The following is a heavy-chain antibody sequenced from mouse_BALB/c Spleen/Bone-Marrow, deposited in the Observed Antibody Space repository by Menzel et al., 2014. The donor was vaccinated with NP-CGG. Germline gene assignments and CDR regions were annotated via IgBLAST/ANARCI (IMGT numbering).Heavy chain of an antibody. D-gene: IGHD2-13*01. V-gene: IGHV1S81*02. Sequence: VQLQQSGVELVKPGASVKLPCKASGYTFTSYFMFWVKQRPGQVLEWIGGIIPINGGTNFNEKFKSKATRTVDKSSGAAYMQLGSLSSEVSAVYYCTRYTYGDYPYYYAMDYWGQGASVTVSS. CDR3: TRYTYGDYPYYYAMDY. CDR1: GYTFTSYF. J-gene: IGHJ4*01. CDR2: IIPINGGT.